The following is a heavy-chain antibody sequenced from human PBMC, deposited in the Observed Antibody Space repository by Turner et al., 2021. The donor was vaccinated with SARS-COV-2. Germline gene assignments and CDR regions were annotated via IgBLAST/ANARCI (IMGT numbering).Heavy chain of an antibody. CDR1: GGSLSSSRYY. CDR2: IYYSGST. J-gene: IGHJ4*02. Sequence: QLQLQESGPGLVKPSETLSLTCTVSGGSLSSSRYYWGWIRQTPGKGLEWIGSIYYSGSTYYNPSLKSRVTISVDTSKNQFSLKLSSVTAADTAVYYCARSNYDFWSGYYTFYFDYWGQGTLVTVSS. V-gene: IGHV4-39*01. D-gene: IGHD3-3*01. CDR3: ARSNYDFWSGYYTFYFDY.